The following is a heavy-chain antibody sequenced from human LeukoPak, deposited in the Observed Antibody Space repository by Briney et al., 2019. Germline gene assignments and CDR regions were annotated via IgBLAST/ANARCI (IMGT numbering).Heavy chain of an antibody. CDR2: VSDSGST. CDR3: ARTGSSWPIYYYYYMDV. J-gene: IGHJ6*03. CDR1: GGSISSYY. Sequence: SETLSLTCTVSGGSISSYYWSWIRQPPGKGLEWIGYVSDSGSTNYNPSLKSRVTVSVDTSKDQFSLKLTSVTAADTAVYYCARTGSSWPIYYYYYMDVWGKGTTVTVSS. D-gene: IGHD6-13*01. V-gene: IGHV4-59*01.